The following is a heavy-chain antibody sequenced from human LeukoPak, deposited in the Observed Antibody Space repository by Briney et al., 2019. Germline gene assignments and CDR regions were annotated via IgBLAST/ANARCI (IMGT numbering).Heavy chain of an antibody. CDR3: ARSRSSSPYDKNLNF. D-gene: IGHD3-10*01. Sequence: PGGSLRLSCAASGFTFNSYTRSWVREAPGKGLEWVSSISSSGNYIYHADSVKGRFTIPRDDAQTSVYLQMNSLKDEDTAVYYCARSRSSSPYDKNLNFWGQGTLVIVSS. V-gene: IGHV3-21*01. CDR2: ISSSGNYI. J-gene: IGHJ4*02. CDR1: GFTFNSYT.